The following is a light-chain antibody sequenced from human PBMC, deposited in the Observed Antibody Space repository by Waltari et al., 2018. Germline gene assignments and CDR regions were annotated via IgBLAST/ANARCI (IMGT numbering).Light chain of an antibody. CDR2: ETS. CDR3: MQALQAPYT. J-gene: IGKJ2*01. Sequence: EIVVTQSPLSLPVTPGEPASISCRSSQSLVFSNGNNYLDWYLQKPGQSPQLLIYETSNRASGVPDRFSGSGSGTDFTLKISRVETEDVGIYYCMQALQAPYTLGQGTKLEIK. V-gene: IGKV2-28*01. CDR1: QSLVFSNGNNY.